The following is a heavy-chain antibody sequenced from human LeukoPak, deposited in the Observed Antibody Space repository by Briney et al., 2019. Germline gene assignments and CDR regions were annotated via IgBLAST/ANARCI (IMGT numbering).Heavy chain of an antibody. CDR1: GFTFSSYW. J-gene: IGHJ4*02. D-gene: IGHD1-26*01. Sequence: GGSLRLTCAASGFTFSSYWMHWVRQAPGKGVVWVSRIDGDGSSTNYAHSVKGRFTISRDNARNTLYLQMNSLRADDTAVYYCARSIVGACFDCWGQGTLVTVSS. V-gene: IGHV3-74*01. CDR3: ARSIVGACFDC. CDR2: IDGDGSST.